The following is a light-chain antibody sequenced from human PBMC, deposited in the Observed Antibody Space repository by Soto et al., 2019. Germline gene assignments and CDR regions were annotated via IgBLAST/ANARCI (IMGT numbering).Light chain of an antibody. J-gene: IGLJ3*02. Sequence: QSALTQPRSVSGSPGQSITISCTGTSSDVGSSNYVSWYQHHPGKAPQLIIFDVSDRPSGVSHRFSGSKSGNTASLIISGLLAEDEAYYYCSSYTRGNSWVFGGGTKLTVL. CDR1: SSDVGSSNY. CDR3: SSYTRGNSWV. V-gene: IGLV2-14*03. CDR2: DVS.